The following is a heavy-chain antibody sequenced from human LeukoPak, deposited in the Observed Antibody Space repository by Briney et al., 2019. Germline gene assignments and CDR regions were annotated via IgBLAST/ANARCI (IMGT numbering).Heavy chain of an antibody. D-gene: IGHD6-19*01. V-gene: IGHV2-5*01. J-gene: IGHJ4*02. CDR2: IYSNDDK. CDR3: AHSYNRGWIPFDS. CDR1: GFSLISKGVG. Sequence: SGPTLVNPAQTLTLTCGVSGFSLISKGVGVGWIRQRRGKALEWLALIYSNDDKLYSPSLKNRLTITKDTCKNQVVLTMANMDPVDPATYYCAHSYNRGWIPFDSWGQGTLVTVSS.